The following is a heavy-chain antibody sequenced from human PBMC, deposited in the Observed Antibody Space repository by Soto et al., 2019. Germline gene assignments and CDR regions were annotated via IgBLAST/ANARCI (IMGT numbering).Heavy chain of an antibody. CDR2: IKPDGSAT. CDR1: GFTFGSYW. J-gene: IGHJ4*02. CDR3: ARAGYCGPGCYYYFDY. D-gene: IGHD2-21*02. Sequence: SLRLSCAVSGFTFGSYWMNWVRLIPGKGLEWVAYIKPDGSATYYVDSVKGRFTISRDNAKNSLYLQMNSLRVEDTSVYYCARAGYCGPGCYYYFDYWGQGTLVTVSS. V-gene: IGHV3-7*01.